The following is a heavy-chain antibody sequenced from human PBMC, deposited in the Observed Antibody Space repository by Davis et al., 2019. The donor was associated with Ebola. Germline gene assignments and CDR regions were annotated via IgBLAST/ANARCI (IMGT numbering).Heavy chain of an antibody. CDR2: IYYSGST. J-gene: IGHJ4*02. V-gene: IGHV4-39*01. CDR3: ARMAGAKLSTIFGVALY. D-gene: IGHD3-3*01. Sequence: MPSETLSLTCTVSGGSISSSSYYWGWIRQPPGKGLEWIGSIYYSGSTYYNPSLKSRVTISVDTSKNQFSLKLSSVTAADTAVYYCARMAGAKLSTIFGVALYWGQGTLVTVSS. CDR1: GGSISSSSYY.